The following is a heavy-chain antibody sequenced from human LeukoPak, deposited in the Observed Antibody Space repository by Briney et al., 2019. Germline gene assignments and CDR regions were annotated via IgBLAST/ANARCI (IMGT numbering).Heavy chain of an antibody. CDR1: GFXLSTYY. CDR2: INNDGRST. CDR3: ARDNAGAFDI. J-gene: IGHJ3*02. Sequence: PGGSLRLSCAASGFXLSTYYIHWVRQAPGKGLAWVSYINNDGRSTTYADSVKGRFTISRDDAMNTLYLQMNSLRAEDTAVYYCARDNAGAFDIWGQGKMVTVSS. D-gene: IGHD6-13*01. V-gene: IGHV3-74*01.